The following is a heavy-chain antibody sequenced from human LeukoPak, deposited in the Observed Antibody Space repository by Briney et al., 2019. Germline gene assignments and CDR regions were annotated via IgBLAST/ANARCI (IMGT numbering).Heavy chain of an antibody. CDR2: INHSGST. J-gene: IGHJ4*02. V-gene: IGHV4-34*01. CDR1: GGSFSGYY. D-gene: IGHD4-17*01. Sequence: SETLSLTCAVYGGSFSGYYWSWIRQPPGKGLEWIGEINHSGSTNYNPSLKSRVTISVDTSKNQFSLKLSSVTAADTAVYYCARTVTVTRLFGFDYWGQGTLVTVST. CDR3: ARTVTVTRLFGFDY.